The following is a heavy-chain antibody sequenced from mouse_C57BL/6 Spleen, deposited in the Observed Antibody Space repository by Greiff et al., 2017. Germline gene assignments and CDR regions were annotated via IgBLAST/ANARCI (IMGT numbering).Heavy chain of an antibody. V-gene: IGHV1-15*01. CDR3: TRMIISDDGYFDY. J-gene: IGHJ2*01. CDR1: GYTFTAYE. CDR2: IDPETGGT. D-gene: IGHD2-3*01. Sequence: QVQLQQSGAELVRPGASVTLSCKASGYTFTAYEMHWVKQTPVHGLEWIGAIDPETGGTAYNQKFKGKAILTADKSSSTAYMELRSLTSDDSAVYYCTRMIISDDGYFDYWGQGTTLTVSS.